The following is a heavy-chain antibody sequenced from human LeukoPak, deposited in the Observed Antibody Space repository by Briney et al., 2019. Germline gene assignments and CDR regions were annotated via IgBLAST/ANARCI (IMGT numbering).Heavy chain of an antibody. CDR2: IYTSGST. D-gene: IGHD3-3*01. J-gene: IGHJ5*02. CDR1: GGSISSYY. CDR3: ARLGNTIFGVVTRYWFDP. V-gene: IGHV4-4*09. Sequence: PSETLSLTCTVSGGSISSYYWSWIRQPPGKGLEWIGCIYTSGSTNYNPSLKSRVTISVDTSKNQFSLKLSSVTAADTAVYYCARLGNTIFGVVTRYWFDPWGQGTLVTVSS.